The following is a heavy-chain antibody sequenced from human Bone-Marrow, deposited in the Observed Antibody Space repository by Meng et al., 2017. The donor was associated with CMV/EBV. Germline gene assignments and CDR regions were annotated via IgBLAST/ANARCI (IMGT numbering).Heavy chain of an antibody. CDR3: ARSVVTPFYFDY. CDR1: GFTFSDYY. CDR2: ISSSGSTI. V-gene: IGHV3-11*01. J-gene: IGHJ4*02. Sequence: GESLKISCAAPGFTFSDYYMSWIRQAPGKGLEWVSYISSSGSTIYYADSVKGRFTISRDNAKNSLYLQMNSLRAEDTAVYYCARSVVTPFYFDYWGQGTLVSVSS. D-gene: IGHD4-23*01.